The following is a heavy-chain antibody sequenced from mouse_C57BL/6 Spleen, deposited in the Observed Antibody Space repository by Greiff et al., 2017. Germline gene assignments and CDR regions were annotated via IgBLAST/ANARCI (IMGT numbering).Heavy chain of an antibody. CDR3: AREPQRRAIDY. V-gene: IGHV1-55*01. J-gene: IGHJ4*01. D-gene: IGHD6-1*01. CDR2: IYPGSGST. Sequence: VQLQQPGAELVKPGASVKMSCKASGYTFTSYWITWVKQRPGQGLEWIGDIYPGSGSTNYNEKFKSKATLTVDTSSSTAYMQLSSPTSEYSAVYYCAREPQRRAIDYWGQGTSVTVSS. CDR1: GYTFTSYW.